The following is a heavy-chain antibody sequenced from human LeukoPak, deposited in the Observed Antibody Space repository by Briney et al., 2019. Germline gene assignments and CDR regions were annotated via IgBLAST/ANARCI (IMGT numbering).Heavy chain of an antibody. V-gene: IGHV3-21*01. CDR2: ISSSSSYI. Sequence: GGSLRLSCAASGFTFSSYSMNWVRQAPGKGLEWVSSISSSSSYIYYADSVKGRFTISRDNAKNSLYLQMNSLRAEDTAVYHCARVSHSSGYIAYFDYWGQGTLVTVSS. J-gene: IGHJ4*02. CDR3: ARVSHSSGYIAYFDY. D-gene: IGHD3-22*01. CDR1: GFTFSSYS.